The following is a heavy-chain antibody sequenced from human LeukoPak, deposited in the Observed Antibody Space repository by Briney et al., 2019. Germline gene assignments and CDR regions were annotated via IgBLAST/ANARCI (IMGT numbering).Heavy chain of an antibody. CDR3: ARARFGHYYFDY. CDR1: GFTFSSYD. J-gene: IGHJ4*02. Sequence: GGSLRLSCAASGFTFSSYDMHWVRQATGKGLEWVSAIGTAGDTYYPGSVKGRFTISRENAKNSLYPQMNSLRAGDTAVYYCARARFGHYYFDYWGQGTLVTVSS. V-gene: IGHV3-13*01. CDR2: IGTAGDT. D-gene: IGHD3-10*01.